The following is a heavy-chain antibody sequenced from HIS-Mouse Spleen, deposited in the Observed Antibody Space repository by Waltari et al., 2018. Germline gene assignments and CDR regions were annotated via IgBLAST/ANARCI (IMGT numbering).Heavy chain of an antibody. CDR2: ISSNGGRT. CDR3: ARDRTYCGGDCYSSPLGY. J-gene: IGHJ4*02. CDR1: GFTLSSYA. V-gene: IGHV3-64*01. Sequence: EVQLVESGGGLVQPGGSLRLSCAASGFTLSSYAMNWFRQAPGQGLEYVSAISSNGGRTYYANSVKGRFTISRDNSKNTLYLQMGSLRAEDMAVYYCARDRTYCGGDCYSSPLGYWGQGTLVTVSS. D-gene: IGHD2-21*02.